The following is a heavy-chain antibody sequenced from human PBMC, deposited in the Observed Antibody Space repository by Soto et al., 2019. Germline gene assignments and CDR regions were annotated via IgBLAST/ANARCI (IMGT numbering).Heavy chain of an antibody. CDR2: ISCDGSNK. D-gene: IGHD6-13*01. CDR1: GFTFSSYG. Sequence: ESGGGVVQPGRSLRLSCAASGFTFSSYGMHWVRQAPGKGLECVAVISCDGSNKYYADSVKGRFTIYRDNSKNRLYLQINSLRAEDTAVYYCARDLGAAASDYWGQGSLVTVSS. J-gene: IGHJ4*02. CDR3: ARDLGAAASDY. V-gene: IGHV3-30*03.